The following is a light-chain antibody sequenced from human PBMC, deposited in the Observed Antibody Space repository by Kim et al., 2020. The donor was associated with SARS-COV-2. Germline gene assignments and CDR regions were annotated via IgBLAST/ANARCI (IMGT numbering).Light chain of an antibody. CDR2: GAS. CDR3: QQYGSSPRT. J-gene: IGKJ2*01. Sequence: EIELTQSPGTLSLSPGERATLSCRASQSVISNYLAWYQQKPGQAPRLLIYGASSRATGIPDRFSGTGSGTDFTLTISRLEPEDFAVYYCQQYGSSPRTYGQGTKLEIK. V-gene: IGKV3-20*01. CDR1: QSVISNY.